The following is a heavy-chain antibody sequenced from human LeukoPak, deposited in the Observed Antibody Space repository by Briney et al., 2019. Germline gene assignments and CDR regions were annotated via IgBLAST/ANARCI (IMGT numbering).Heavy chain of an antibody. CDR2: ISGSGGST. CDR1: GFTFSSYA. Sequence: GGSLRLSCAASGFTFSSYAMSWVRQAPGKGLEWVSAISGSGGSTYYADSVKGRFTISRDNAKNSLYLQMNSLRAEDTAVYYCARDFRFLDDYWGQGTLVTVSS. V-gene: IGHV3-23*01. D-gene: IGHD3-3*01. CDR3: ARDFRFLDDY. J-gene: IGHJ4*02.